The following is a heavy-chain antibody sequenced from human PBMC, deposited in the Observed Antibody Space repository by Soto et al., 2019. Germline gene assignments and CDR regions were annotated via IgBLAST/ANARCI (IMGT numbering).Heavy chain of an antibody. V-gene: IGHV4-59*01. J-gene: IGHJ6*02. CDR1: CGSISSYY. CDR3: ARGPHYDILTGPTAPLYYYYGMDV. D-gene: IGHD3-9*01. Sequence: TLSLTCTVSCGSISSYYWIWIRQPPGKGLEWIGYIYYSGSTNYNPSLKSRVTISVDTSKNQFSLKLSSVTAADTAVYYCARGPHYDILTGPTAPLYYYYGMDVWGQGTTVTVSS. CDR2: IYYSGST.